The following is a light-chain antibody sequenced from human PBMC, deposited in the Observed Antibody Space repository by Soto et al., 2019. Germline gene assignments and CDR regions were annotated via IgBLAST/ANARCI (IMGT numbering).Light chain of an antibody. V-gene: IGKV2-30*01. J-gene: IGKJ5*01. Sequence: DVVVTQSPLSLPVTLGQPASISFRSSQSLVYSDGNTSLNWFQQRPGQSPRRLIYKVSNRDSGVRDRFSGSGSGTDFTLKISRVEAEDVGVYYCMQGTHWPPITFGQGTRQE. CDR2: KVS. CDR1: QSLVYSDGNTS. CDR3: MQGTHWPPIT.